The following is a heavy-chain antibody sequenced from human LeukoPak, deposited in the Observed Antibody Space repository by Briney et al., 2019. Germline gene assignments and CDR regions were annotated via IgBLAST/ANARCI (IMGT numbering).Heavy chain of an antibody. CDR3: ARGRANDLWSRYWFDP. CDR1: GGSFSGYY. Sequence: WETLSLTCAVYGGSFSGYYWSWIRQPPGKGLEWIGEINHSGSTNYNPSLKSRVTISVDTSKNQFSMKLSSVTAADTAVYYCARGRANDLWSRYWFDPWGQGTLVTVSS. V-gene: IGHV4-34*01. D-gene: IGHD3-3*01. J-gene: IGHJ5*02. CDR2: INHSGST.